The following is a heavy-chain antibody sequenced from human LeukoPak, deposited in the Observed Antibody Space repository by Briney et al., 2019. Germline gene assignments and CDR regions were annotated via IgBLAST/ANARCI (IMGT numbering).Heavy chain of an antibody. D-gene: IGHD5-12*01. CDR2: IYYSGST. Sequence: SETLSLTCTVSGGSISSSSYYWGWIRQPPGKGLEWIGSIYYSGSTYYNPSLKSRVTISVDTSKNQFSLKLSSVTAADTAVYYCARGTNIVATIYFDYWGQGTLVTVSS. V-gene: IGHV4-39*07. J-gene: IGHJ4*02. CDR3: ARGTNIVATIYFDY. CDR1: GGSISSSSYY.